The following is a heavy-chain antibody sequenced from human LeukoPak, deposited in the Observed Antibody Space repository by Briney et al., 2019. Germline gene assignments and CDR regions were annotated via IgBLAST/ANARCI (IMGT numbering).Heavy chain of an antibody. D-gene: IGHD4-17*01. CDR1: GGSFSGYY. CDR3: ARSYGDYVYYGMDV. J-gene: IGHJ6*04. V-gene: IGHV4-34*01. Sequence: SETLSLTGAVYGGSFSGYYWSWIRQPPGKGLEWIGEINHSGSTNYNPSLKSRVTISVDTSKNQFSLKLSSVTAADTAVYYCARSYGDYVYYGMDVWGKGTTVTVSS. CDR2: INHSGST.